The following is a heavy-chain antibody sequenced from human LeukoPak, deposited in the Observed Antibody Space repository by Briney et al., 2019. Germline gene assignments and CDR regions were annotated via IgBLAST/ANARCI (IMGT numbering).Heavy chain of an antibody. D-gene: IGHD3-22*01. CDR1: GFTVSSNY. CDR3: AREDYYDSSGQVGY. CDR2: IYSGGST. J-gene: IGHJ4*02. Sequence: PGGSLRLSCAASGFTVSSNYMSWVRQAPGKGLEWVSVIYSGGSTYYADSVKGRFTISRDNSKNTLYLQMNSPRAEDTAVYYCAREDYYDSSGQVGYWGQGTLVTVSS. V-gene: IGHV3-53*01.